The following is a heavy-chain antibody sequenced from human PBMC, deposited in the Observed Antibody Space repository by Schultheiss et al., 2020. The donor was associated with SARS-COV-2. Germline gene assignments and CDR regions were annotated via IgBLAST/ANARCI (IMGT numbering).Heavy chain of an antibody. Sequence: GGSLRLSCAASGFTFSSYWMSWVRQSPGKGLEWVGRIKSKTGGGTTDYAAPVKGRFTISRDDSKNTLYVQMNSLKIEDTAVYYCTTDSYTVTTPFHYWGQGTLVTVSS. D-gene: IGHD4-17*01. J-gene: IGHJ4*02. CDR2: IKSKTGGGTT. CDR3: TTDSYTVTTPFHY. CDR1: GFTFSSYW. V-gene: IGHV3-15*01.